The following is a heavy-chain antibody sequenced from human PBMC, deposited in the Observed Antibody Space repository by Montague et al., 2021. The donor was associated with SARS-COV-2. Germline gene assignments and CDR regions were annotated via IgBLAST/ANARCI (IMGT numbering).Heavy chain of an antibody. CDR1: GFTFSSYG. J-gene: IGHJ6*02. Sequence: SLRLSCAASGFTFSSYGMHWVRQAPGKGLEWVAVIWYDGSSKYYADSVKGRFTISRDNPKNTLYLQMNSLRAEDTAVYYCAGMLVPYYGMDVWGQGTTVTVSS. V-gene: IGHV3-33*01. CDR2: IWYDGSSK. CDR3: AGMLVPYYGMDV. D-gene: IGHD6-13*01.